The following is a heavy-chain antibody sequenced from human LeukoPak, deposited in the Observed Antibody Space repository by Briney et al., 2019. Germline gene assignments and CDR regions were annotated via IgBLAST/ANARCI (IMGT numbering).Heavy chain of an antibody. CDR3: ASAYCSSTSGPTDAFDI. V-gene: IGHV3-53*01. D-gene: IGHD2-2*01. Sequence: PGGSLRLSCAASGFTVSSNYMSWVRQAPGKGLEWVSVIYSGGSTYYADSVKGRFTISRDNSKNTLYLQMNSLRAEDTAVYYCASAYCSSTSGPTDAFDIWGQGTMVTVSS. CDR2: IYSGGST. CDR1: GFTVSSNY. J-gene: IGHJ3*02.